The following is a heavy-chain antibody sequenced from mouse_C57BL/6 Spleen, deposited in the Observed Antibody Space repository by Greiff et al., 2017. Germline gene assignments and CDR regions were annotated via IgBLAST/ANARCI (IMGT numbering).Heavy chain of an antibody. Sequence: QVQLQQPGAELVTPGASVKLSCKASGYTFTSYWMHWVKQRPGQGLEWIGEIDPSDSYTNYNQKFKGKSTLTVDKSSSTAYMQLSSLTSEDSAVYYCAYGNSKDYFDYWGQGTTLTVSS. CDR2: IDPSDSYT. V-gene: IGHV1-69*01. D-gene: IGHD2-1*01. J-gene: IGHJ2*01. CDR1: GYTFTSYW. CDR3: AYGNSKDYFDY.